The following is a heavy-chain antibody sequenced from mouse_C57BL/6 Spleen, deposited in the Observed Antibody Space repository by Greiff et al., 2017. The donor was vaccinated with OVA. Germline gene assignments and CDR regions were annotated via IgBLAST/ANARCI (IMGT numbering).Heavy chain of an antibody. Sequence: VKLQQPGAELVKPGASVKLSCKASGYTFTSYWMHWVKQRPGQGLEWIGMIHPNSGSTNYNEKFKSKATLTVDKSSSTAYMQLSSLTSEDSAVYYCARFFYGNYEYFDVWGTGTTVTVSS. CDR2: IHPNSGST. V-gene: IGHV1-64*01. CDR1: GYTFTSYW. D-gene: IGHD2-1*01. CDR3: ARFFYGNYEYFDV. J-gene: IGHJ1*03.